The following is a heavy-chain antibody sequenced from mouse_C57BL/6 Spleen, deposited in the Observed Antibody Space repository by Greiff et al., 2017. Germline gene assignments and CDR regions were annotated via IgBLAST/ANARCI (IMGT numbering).Heavy chain of an antibody. Sequence: VKLQESGPGLVQPSQSLSITCTVSGFSLTSYGVHWVRQSPGKGLEWLGVIWGGGSTDYNAAFISRLSISKDNSKSQVFFKMNSLQADGTAIYYCAIGDRKAWFAYWGQGTLVTVSA. D-gene: IGHD3-3*01. J-gene: IGHJ3*01. CDR1: GFSLTSYG. CDR3: AIGDRKAWFAY. CDR2: IWGGGST. V-gene: IGHV2-2*01.